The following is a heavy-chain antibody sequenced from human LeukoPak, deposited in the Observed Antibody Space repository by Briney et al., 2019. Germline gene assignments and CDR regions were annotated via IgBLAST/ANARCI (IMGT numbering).Heavy chain of an antibody. CDR2: IYYSGST. CDR3: ARAGTAVITSFDY. CDR1: GGSISYYY. V-gene: IGHV4-59*12. D-gene: IGHD2-2*02. Sequence: SETLSLTCTVSGGSISYYYWSWIRQPPGKGLEWIGYIYYSGSTNYNPSLKSRVTISVDTSKNQFSLKLSSVTAADTAVYYCARAGTAVITSFDYWGQGTLVTVSS. J-gene: IGHJ4*02.